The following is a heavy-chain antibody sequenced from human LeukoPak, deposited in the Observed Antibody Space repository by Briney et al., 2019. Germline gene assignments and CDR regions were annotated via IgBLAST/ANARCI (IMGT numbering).Heavy chain of an antibody. J-gene: IGHJ4*02. CDR1: GFTFSNYA. V-gene: IGHV3-23*01. D-gene: IGHD2-2*01. Sequence: PGGSLRLSCAASGFTFSNYAMSWVRQAPGKGLEWVSAISGSGGSTYYADSVKGRFTISRDNSKNTLYLQMNSLRAEDTAVYYCASPPLSPAINYQMLSFFEYWGQGTLVTVSS. CDR2: ISGSGGST. CDR3: ASPPLSPAINYQMLSFFEY.